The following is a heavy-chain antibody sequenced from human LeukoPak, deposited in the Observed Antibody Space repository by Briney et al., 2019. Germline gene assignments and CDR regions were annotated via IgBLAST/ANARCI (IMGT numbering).Heavy chain of an antibody. CDR1: GYRYASYW. J-gene: IGHJ3*02. Sequence: KPVEPLRITCKGSGYRYASYWISWVRQMPGKSLDCMGRLDPSDSHTNYSPSFQGHVTISGDKSISTAYLQWSSLKASDTAMYYCARQYHYDSSGYPYAFEIWGPGTLVTVSS. V-gene: IGHV5-10-1*01. CDR3: ARQYHYDSSGYPYAFEI. CDR2: LDPSDSHT. D-gene: IGHD3-22*01.